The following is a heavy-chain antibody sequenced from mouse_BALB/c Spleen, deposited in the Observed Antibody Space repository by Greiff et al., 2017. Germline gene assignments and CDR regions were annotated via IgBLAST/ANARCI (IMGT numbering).Heavy chain of an antibody. J-gene: IGHJ4*01. Sequence: EVKLVESGGGLVQPGGSRKLSCAASGFTFSSFGMHWVRQAPEKGLEWVAYISSGGSYTYYPDTVTGRFTISRDNAKNTLYLEMSSLRSEDTAMYYCARGGDRVRRVGYAMDYWGQGTSVTVSS. CDR2: ISSGGSYT. CDR1: GFTFSSFG. CDR3: ARGGDRVRRVGYAMDY. D-gene: IGHD2-14*01. V-gene: IGHV5-9-4*01.